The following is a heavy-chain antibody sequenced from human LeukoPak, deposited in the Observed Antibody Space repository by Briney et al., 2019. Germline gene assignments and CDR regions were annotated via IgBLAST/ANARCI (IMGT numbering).Heavy chain of an antibody. CDR2: ISNNGDNT. D-gene: IGHD6-13*01. V-gene: IGHV3-64D*06. J-gene: IGHJ4*02. CDR1: GFTFSNYA. CDR3: VKAAGSWYGYFDY. Sequence: GGFLRLSCSASGFTFSNYAIHWVRQAPGKGLEYVSTISNNGDNTNYADSVEGRFTISRDNSKNTLYLQMSGLRPEDTAVYYCVKAAGSWYGYFDYWGQGTLVTVSS.